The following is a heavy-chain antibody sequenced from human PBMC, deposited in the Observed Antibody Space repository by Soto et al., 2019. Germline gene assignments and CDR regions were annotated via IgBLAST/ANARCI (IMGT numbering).Heavy chain of an antibody. J-gene: IGHJ3*02. V-gene: IGHV3-21*06. CDR3: ARVCPDAFDI. CDR1: GFNFNSYT. Sequence: GGSLRLSCSASGFNFNSYTMNWVRQAPGKGLEWVSSISRFSDRTYYADSVKGRFAIFRANAENSVYLQVNSLRAEDTAVYYCARVCPDAFDIWGLGTVVTVSS. CDR2: ISRFSDRT.